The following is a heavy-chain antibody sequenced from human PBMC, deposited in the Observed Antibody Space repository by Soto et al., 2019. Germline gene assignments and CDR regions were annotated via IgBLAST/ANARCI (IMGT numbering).Heavy chain of an antibody. J-gene: IGHJ6*02. Sequence: SETLCLTCAVYGGSLDGSFWTWIRQPPGPGLEWIGEINHRGRTNYNPSLKSRVTLSVDMSRNQFSLHLSSVTAADTAVYYCARGWFEDYYYGLDVWGQGTTVT. CDR3: ARGWFEDYYYGLDV. V-gene: IGHV4-34*01. CDR2: INHRGRT. CDR1: GGSLDGSF. D-gene: IGHD3-10*01.